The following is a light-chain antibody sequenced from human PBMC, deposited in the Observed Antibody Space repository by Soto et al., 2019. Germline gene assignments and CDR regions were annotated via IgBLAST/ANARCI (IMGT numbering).Light chain of an antibody. V-gene: IGLV3-21*04. CDR2: YDS. CDR3: QVWDSSSDPQG. Sequence: SSELTQPPSVSVAPGKTARITCGGNNIGSKSVHWYQQKPGQAPVLVIYYDSDRPSGIPERFSGSNSGNTATLTISRVEAGDEADYYCQVWDSSSDPQGFGGGTKVTVL. CDR1: NIGSKS. J-gene: IGLJ3*02.